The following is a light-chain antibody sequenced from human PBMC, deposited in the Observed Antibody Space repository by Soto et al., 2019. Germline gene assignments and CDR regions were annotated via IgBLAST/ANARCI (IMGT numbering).Light chain of an antibody. CDR3: QQYGTSLSWT. J-gene: IGKJ1*01. Sequence: EIVLTQSPGTLSLSPGERATLSCRASQSVTSSYLTWYQQKPGQAPRLLIYGASSRAAGIPDRFSGSGSGTDFTLTINRPEPEDFAVYYCQQYGTSLSWTFGQGTKVEIK. CDR1: QSVTSSY. CDR2: GAS. V-gene: IGKV3-20*01.